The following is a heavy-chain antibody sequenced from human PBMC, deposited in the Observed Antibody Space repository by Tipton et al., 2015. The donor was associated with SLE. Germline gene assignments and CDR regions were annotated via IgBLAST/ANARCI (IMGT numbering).Heavy chain of an antibody. V-gene: IGHV4-38-2*01. Sequence: TLSLTCAVSNFSISNGYYWAWIRQPPGKGLEWIGSIYHSGITYDNSPLKSRVTISVDTSKNQFSLRLKSVTAADTAVYYCARGSVRADDYWGQGTLVTVSS. CDR2: IYHSGIT. CDR3: ARGSVRADDY. CDR1: NFSISNGYY. J-gene: IGHJ4*02. D-gene: IGHD4-17*01.